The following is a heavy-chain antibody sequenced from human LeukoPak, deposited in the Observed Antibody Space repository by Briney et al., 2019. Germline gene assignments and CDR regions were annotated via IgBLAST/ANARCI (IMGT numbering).Heavy chain of an antibody. D-gene: IGHD6-6*01. Sequence: GGSLRLSCEASGFTFSGYGMHWVRQAPGKGLEWVSGTWYHGNNKYYADSVKGRFTISRDNSKNALYLQMNSLRAEDTAVYYCARDLVSSSSSRDYYYAVDVWGQGTTVTVSS. CDR2: TWYHGNNK. CDR3: ARDLVSSSSSRDYYYAVDV. V-gene: IGHV3-33*01. J-gene: IGHJ6*02. CDR1: GFTFSGYG.